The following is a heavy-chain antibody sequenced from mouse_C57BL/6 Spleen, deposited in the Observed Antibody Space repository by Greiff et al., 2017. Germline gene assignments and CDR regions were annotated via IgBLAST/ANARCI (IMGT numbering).Heavy chain of an antibody. Sequence: VHLVESGAELVRPGTSVKVSCKASGYAFTNYLIEWVKQRPGQGLEWIGVINPGSGGTNYNEKFKGKATLTADKSSSTAYMQLSSLTSEDSAVYFCARFYDGYGAYWGQGTLVTVSA. CDR2: INPGSGGT. D-gene: IGHD2-3*01. J-gene: IGHJ3*01. CDR3: ARFYDGYGAY. V-gene: IGHV1-54*01. CDR1: GYAFTNYL.